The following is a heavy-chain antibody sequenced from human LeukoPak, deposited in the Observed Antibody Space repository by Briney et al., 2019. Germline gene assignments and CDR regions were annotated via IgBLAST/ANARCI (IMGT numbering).Heavy chain of an antibody. D-gene: IGHD3-16*01. J-gene: IGHJ5*02. V-gene: IGHV3-33*06. Sequence: GRSLRLSCAPSGFSFSFHGMHWVRQAPGARLEWVAVIWHDGSNIDYADSVKGRFTISRDDSKSTLYLQMDSVRAEDTAVYYCSKDLTLSGWAGGLDPWGHGPVVTVSS. CDR3: SKDLTLSGWAGGLDP. CDR2: IWHDGSNI. CDR1: GFSFSFHG.